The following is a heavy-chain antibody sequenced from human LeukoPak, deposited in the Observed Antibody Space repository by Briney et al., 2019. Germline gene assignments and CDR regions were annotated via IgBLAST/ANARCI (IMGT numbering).Heavy chain of an antibody. Sequence: GGPLRLSCAASGFTFSGYWMSWVRQTPGKALEWVANIKPDGSEKYYVDSVKGRFTISRDNAKNSLYLQMNSLRAEDTAVYYCARGGSYSVYWGQGTLVTVSS. CDR1: GFTFSGYW. J-gene: IGHJ4*02. CDR2: IKPDGSEK. CDR3: ARGGSYSVY. V-gene: IGHV3-7*04. D-gene: IGHD1-26*01.